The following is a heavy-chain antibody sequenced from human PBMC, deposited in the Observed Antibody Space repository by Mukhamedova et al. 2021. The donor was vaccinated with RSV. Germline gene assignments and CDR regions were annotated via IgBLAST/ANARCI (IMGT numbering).Heavy chain of an antibody. J-gene: IGHJ3*02. CDR3: AREGYTDGFGI. D-gene: IGHD5-12*01. V-gene: IGHV1-2*02. Sequence: PGQGLEWMGWSGPNSGATNYAQRFQGRVTMTRDTSINTAYMDLSSLRSDDTAGYYCAREGYTDGFGIWGQG. CDR2: SGPNSGAT.